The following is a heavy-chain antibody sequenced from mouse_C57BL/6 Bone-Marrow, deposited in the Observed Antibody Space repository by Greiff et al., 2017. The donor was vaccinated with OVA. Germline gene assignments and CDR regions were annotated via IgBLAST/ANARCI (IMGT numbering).Heavy chain of an antibody. D-gene: IGHD1-1*01. J-gene: IGHJ1*03. CDR1: GYSITSGYY. CDR2: ISYDGSN. CDR3: ARRNYYGSSLDV. Sequence: DVQLQESGPGLVKPSQSLSLTCSVTGYSITSGYYWNWIRQFPGNKLEWMGYISYDGSNNYNPSLKNRISITRDTSKNQFFLKLNSVTTEDTATYYCARRNYYGSSLDVWGTGTTVTVSS. V-gene: IGHV3-6*01.